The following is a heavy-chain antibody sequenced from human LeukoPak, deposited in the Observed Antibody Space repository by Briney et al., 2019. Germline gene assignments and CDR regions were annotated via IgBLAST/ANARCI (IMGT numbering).Heavy chain of an antibody. CDR3: TRGHGSGRYYYDLFDY. Sequence: GGSLRLSCTASGFTFGDYAMSWVRQAPGKGLEWVGFIRSKAYGGTTEYAASVKGRFTISRDDSKSIAYLQMNSLKTEDTAVYYCTRGHGSGRYYYDLFDYWGQGTLVTVSS. V-gene: IGHV3-49*04. J-gene: IGHJ4*02. D-gene: IGHD3-10*01. CDR2: IRSKAYGGTT. CDR1: GFTFGDYA.